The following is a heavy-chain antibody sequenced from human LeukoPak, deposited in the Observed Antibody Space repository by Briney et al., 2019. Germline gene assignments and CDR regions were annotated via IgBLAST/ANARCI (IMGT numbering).Heavy chain of an antibody. CDR1: GGSISSYY. V-gene: IGHV4-59*01. Sequence: SETLSLTCTVSGGSISSYYWSWIRQPPGKGLEWIGYIYYSGGTNYNPSLKSRVTISVDTSKNQFSLKLSSVTAADTAVYYCARVSGAVIQYRFYYYYGMDVWGQGTTVTVSS. CDR2: IYYSGGT. D-gene: IGHD6-25*01. J-gene: IGHJ6*02. CDR3: ARVSGAVIQYRFYYYYGMDV.